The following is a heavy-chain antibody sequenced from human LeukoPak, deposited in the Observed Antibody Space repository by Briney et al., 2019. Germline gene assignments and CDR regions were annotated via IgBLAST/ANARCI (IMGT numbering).Heavy chain of an antibody. Sequence: GGSLRLSCAASGFKFADYAMHWVRHIPGGGLEWVSLTSGDGGTTYFADSVKGRFTISRDNSKNSLYLQMNSLRTEDTAFYYCAKGMVWGWFFDLWGRGTLVTVSS. D-gene: IGHD7-27*01. CDR2: TSGDGGTT. J-gene: IGHJ2*01. CDR1: GFKFADYA. V-gene: IGHV3-43*02. CDR3: AKGMVWGWFFDL.